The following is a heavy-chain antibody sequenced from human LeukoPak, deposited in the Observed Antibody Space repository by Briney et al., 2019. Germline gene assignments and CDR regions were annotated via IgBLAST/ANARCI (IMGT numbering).Heavy chain of an antibody. Sequence: GGSPRLSCAASGFSFSSYEMNWVRQAPGKGLEWVSYISSGAGTRKYADSVKGRFTISRDNAKNSLYLQINSLRVEDTAVYYCAREDCSSTSCWFDPWGQGTLVTVSS. CDR1: GFSFSSYE. CDR3: AREDCSSTSCWFDP. CDR2: ISSGAGTR. V-gene: IGHV3-48*03. D-gene: IGHD2-2*01. J-gene: IGHJ5*02.